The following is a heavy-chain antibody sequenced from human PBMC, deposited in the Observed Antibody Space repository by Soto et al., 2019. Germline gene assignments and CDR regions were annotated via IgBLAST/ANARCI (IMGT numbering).Heavy chain of an antibody. J-gene: IGHJ4*02. CDR2: IIPIFGTA. V-gene: IGHV1-69*06. CDR3: TRGWETVGTTTPFAY. Sequence: SVKVSCKASGGTFSSYAISWVRQAPGQGLEWMGGIIPIFGTANYAQKFQGRVAITADKSTRTAYMELNSLRSEDTALYYCTRGWETVGTTTPFAYWGQGTLVTVSS. CDR1: GGTFSSYA. D-gene: IGHD1-26*01.